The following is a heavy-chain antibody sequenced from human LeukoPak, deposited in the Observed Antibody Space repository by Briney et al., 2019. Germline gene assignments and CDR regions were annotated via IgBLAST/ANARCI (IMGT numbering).Heavy chain of an antibody. CDR1: GYTFTGYY. Sequence: ASVKVSCKASGYTFTGYYMHWVRQAPGQGLEWMGWINPNSGGTNYAQKFQGRVTMTRDTSISTAYMELSRLRSDDTAVYYCASNLVAYDILTGYYTYWGQGTLVTVSS. J-gene: IGHJ4*02. CDR2: INPNSGGT. CDR3: ASNLVAYDILTGYYTY. D-gene: IGHD3-9*01. V-gene: IGHV1-2*02.